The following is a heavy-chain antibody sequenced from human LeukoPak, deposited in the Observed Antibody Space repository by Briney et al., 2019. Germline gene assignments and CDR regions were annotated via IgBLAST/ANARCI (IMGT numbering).Heavy chain of an antibody. V-gene: IGHV6-1*01. CDR3: ALGAAGTYNY. CDR1: GDSVSSNNAA. J-gene: IGHJ4*02. D-gene: IGHD6-13*01. CDR2: TYYRSNWYN. Sequence: SQTLSVTCVISGDSVSSNNAAWNWIRQSPSRGLEWLGRTYYRSNWYNDYAASVKSRITIKPDTSKNQFSSQLNSVTPEDTAVYYCALGAAGTYNYWGQGTLVTVSS.